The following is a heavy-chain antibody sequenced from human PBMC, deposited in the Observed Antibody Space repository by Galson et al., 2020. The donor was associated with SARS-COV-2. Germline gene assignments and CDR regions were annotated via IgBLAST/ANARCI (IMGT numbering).Heavy chain of an antibody. CDR2: ISYDGRNK. D-gene: IGHD6-19*01. Sequence: TGGSLRLSCAASGFTFSSYAMHWVRQAPGKGLEWVAVISYDGRNKYYADSVKGRFTISRDNSKNTLYLQMNSLRAEDTAVYYCAREQYSSGFDAFDIWGQGTMVTVSS. J-gene: IGHJ3*02. CDR3: AREQYSSGFDAFDI. CDR1: GFTFSSYA. V-gene: IGHV3-30*04.